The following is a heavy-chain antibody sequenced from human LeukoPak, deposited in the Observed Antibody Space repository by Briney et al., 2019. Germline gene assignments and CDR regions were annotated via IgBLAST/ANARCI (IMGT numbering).Heavy chain of an antibody. CDR2: IYPVDSDT. J-gene: IGHJ4*02. V-gene: IGHV5-51*01. CDR3: ARTTESNYYDSSGHYRYYFDY. CDR1: GYSFTSYW. Sequence: GESLKISCKGSGYSFTSYWIGWLRQMPGKGLELMGIIYPVDSDTRYSPSFQGQDTISADKSISTAYLQWGSLKASDTAMYYCARTTESNYYDSSGHYRYYFDYWGQGIPVTVSS. D-gene: IGHD3-22*01.